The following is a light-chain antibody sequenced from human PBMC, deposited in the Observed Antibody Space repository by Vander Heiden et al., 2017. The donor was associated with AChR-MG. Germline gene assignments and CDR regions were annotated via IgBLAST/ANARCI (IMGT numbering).Light chain of an antibody. CDR3: QQANSFPPD. CDR1: QGINNW. CDR2: AAS. V-gene: IGKV1-12*01. J-gene: IGKJ4*01. Sequence: DIQMTQSPSSVSASVGDRVTITCRASQGINNWLAWYQQKPGKAPNLLIYAASSLQSGVPSRFSGNGSGTNFTLTISSLQPEDFATYYCQQANSFPPDFGGGTKVEIK.